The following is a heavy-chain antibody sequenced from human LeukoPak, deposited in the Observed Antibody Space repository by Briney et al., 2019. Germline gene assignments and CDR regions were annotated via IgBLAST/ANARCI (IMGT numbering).Heavy chain of an antibody. V-gene: IGHV3-7*01. CDR3: ARYGNGEWLAHYSFEI. D-gene: IGHD6-19*01. J-gene: IGHJ3*02. CDR1: GFSLSKYW. Sequence: GGSLRLSCAASGFSLSKYWMSWVRQAPEKGLEWVANINQDVSEKYYVDSVKGRFTISRDNADNSVYLQMNNLKAGDTAVYYCARYGNGEWLAHYSFEIWGQGTMVTVSS. CDR2: INQDVSEK.